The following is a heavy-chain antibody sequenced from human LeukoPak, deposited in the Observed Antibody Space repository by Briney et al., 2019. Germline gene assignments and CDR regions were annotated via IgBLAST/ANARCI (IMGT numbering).Heavy chain of an antibody. CDR3: ARAWGSYDSFDI. J-gene: IGHJ3*02. Sequence: PGGSLRLSCAASGFTFSNYNMKWVRQAPGKGLEWVSSITGSSAYINYADSVKGRFTISRDNAKNSLYLQMNSLRAEDTAVYYCARAWGSYDSFDIWGPGTMVTVSS. CDR1: GFTFSNYN. CDR2: ITGSSAYI. V-gene: IGHV3-21*01. D-gene: IGHD3-16*01.